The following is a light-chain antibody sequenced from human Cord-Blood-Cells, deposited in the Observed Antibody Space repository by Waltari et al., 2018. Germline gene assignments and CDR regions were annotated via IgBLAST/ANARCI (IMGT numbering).Light chain of an antibody. CDR3: QSYDSSLSGYV. Sequence: QSVLTQPPSVSGAPGQRVTISCTGSSSNIGAGYDVPWYQQLPETAPKLLIYGTSTRPSGVPDRFSGSKSGTSASLAITGLQAEDEADYYCQSYDSSLSGYVFGTGTKVTVL. V-gene: IGLV1-40*01. J-gene: IGLJ1*01. CDR2: GTS. CDR1: SSNIGAGYD.